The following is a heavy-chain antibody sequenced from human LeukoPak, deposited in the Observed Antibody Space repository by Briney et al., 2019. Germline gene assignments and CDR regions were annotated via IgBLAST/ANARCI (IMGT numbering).Heavy chain of an antibody. J-gene: IGHJ4*02. CDR3: ARGYYGSGSYYVLDY. V-gene: IGHV1-2*06. CDR2: INPNSGGT. Sequence: ASVKVSCKASGYTFTGYYMHWVQQAPGQGLEWMGRINPNSGGTNYAQKFQGRVTMTRDTSISTAYMELSRLRSDDTAVYYCARGYYGSGSYYVLDYWGQGTLVTVSS. CDR1: GYTFTGYY. D-gene: IGHD3-10*01.